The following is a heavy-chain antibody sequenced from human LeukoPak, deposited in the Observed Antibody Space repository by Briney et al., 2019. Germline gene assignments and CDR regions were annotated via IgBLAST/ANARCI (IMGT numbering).Heavy chain of an antibody. V-gene: IGHV4-30-2*01. Sequence: SQTLSLTCAASGGSISSGGFSWSWIRQPPGKGLEWIGYMYHGGSTYYNPSLESRVTISVDRSKNQFSLKLSSVTAADTAVYYCASTNDFGDYVGAWGQGTLVTVSS. CDR1: GGSISSGGFS. D-gene: IGHD4-17*01. J-gene: IGHJ5*02. CDR2: MYHGGST. CDR3: ASTNDFGDYVGA.